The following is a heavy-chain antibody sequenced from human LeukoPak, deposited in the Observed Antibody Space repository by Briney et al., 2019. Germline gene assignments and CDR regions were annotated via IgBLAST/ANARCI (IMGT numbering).Heavy chain of an antibody. CDR3: ARVSPHPIIDV. V-gene: IGHV3-53*01. CDR1: GFTVSGNY. Sequence: GESRRLSCAASGFTVSGNYMSWVRQAPGKGLEWVSVIYTGVSTYYADSVRGRFAISRDNSKNTLYLQMNSLRAEDTAVYYCARVSPHPIIDVWGKGTTVTVSS. J-gene: IGHJ6*03. CDR2: IYTGVST.